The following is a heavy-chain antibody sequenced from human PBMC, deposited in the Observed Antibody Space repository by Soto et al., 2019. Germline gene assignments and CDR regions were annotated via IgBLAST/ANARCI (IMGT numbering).Heavy chain of an antibody. V-gene: IGHV4-59*01. CDR3: ARRWGTSFDF. Sequence: QVQLQESGPGLVKPSETLSLTCTVSGGSISSYYWSWIRQPPGKGLEWIEYIYYSGGTNYNPSLNSRVTISVDTSNSESSLKLSSVTAADTAVYYCARRWGTSFDFWGKGTLVTVSS. CDR1: GGSISSYY. CDR2: IYYSGGT. J-gene: IGHJ4*02. D-gene: IGHD7-27*01.